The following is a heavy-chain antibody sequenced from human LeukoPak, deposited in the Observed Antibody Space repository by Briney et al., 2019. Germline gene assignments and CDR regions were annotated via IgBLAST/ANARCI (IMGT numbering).Heavy chain of an antibody. D-gene: IGHD3-10*01. CDR2: VYYSGTT. J-gene: IGHJ4*02. CDR3: ARDSYGSGSNHVY. Sequence: PSETLSLTCSVSGGSISSSSYYWGWIRQPPGKALEWIGSVYYSGTTYYNPSLKSRVTISVATSRNQFSLSLTSVTVADTAVYFCARDSYGSGSNHVYWGQGILVTVSS. CDR1: GGSISSSSYY. V-gene: IGHV4-39*07.